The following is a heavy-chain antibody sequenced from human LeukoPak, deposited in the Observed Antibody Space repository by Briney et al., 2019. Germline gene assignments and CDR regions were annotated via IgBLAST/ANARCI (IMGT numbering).Heavy chain of an antibody. Sequence: PSETLSLTCTVSGGPISSSSYYWGWIRQPPGKGLEWVGSISHRGSTYYNPSLRSRVTISLDRSQQKFSLKLTSLTAADTAVYYCATPPAYRIGWDFDYWGQGTLVTVSS. V-gene: IGHV4-39*07. CDR1: GGPISSSSYY. CDR2: ISHRGST. CDR3: ATPPAYRIGWDFDY. J-gene: IGHJ4*02. D-gene: IGHD6-19*01.